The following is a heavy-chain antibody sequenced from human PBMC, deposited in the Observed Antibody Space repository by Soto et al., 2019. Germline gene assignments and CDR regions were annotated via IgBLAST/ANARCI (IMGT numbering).Heavy chain of an antibody. CDR3: VRDPAFGAVDY. Sequence: EVQLVETGGVLLQPGESLRLSCAASGFAFGRSWMGWVRQAPGEGLEWVAIVNEDGSVKLYMDSVEGRFTISRDNDKNSRYLQMNSLRVDDTSIYSCVRDPAFGAVDYWGQGTLVTVSS. J-gene: IGHJ4*02. CDR1: GFAFGRSW. CDR2: VNEDGSVK. V-gene: IGHV3-7*01. D-gene: IGHD3-10*01.